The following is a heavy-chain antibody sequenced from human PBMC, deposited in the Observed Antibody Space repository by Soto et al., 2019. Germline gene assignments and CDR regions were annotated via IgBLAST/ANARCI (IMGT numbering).Heavy chain of an antibody. D-gene: IGHD2-21*01. CDR1: GFTFSTYD. CDR3: ARDRGGGEYPAFDL. V-gene: IGHV3-23*01. CDR2: SRRNGAGT. J-gene: IGHJ3*01. Sequence: GGSLRLSCAASGFTFSTYDMGWVRQAPGKGLEWVSLSRRNGAGTFHTDSVEGRLTISRDNSKSTLYLQMNSLRAEDTGLYYCARDRGGGEYPAFDLWGQGTMVTVSS.